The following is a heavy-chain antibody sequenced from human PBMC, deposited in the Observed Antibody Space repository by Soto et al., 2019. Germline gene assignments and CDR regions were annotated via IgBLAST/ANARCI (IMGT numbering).Heavy chain of an antibody. CDR1: GGTFSSYA. V-gene: IGHV1-69*13. J-gene: IGHJ6*02. CDR2: IIPIFGTA. D-gene: IGHD3-10*01. Sequence: SVKVSCKASGGTFSSYAISWVRQAPGQGLEWMGGIIPIFGTANYAQKFQGRVTITADESTSTAYMELSSLRSEDTAVYYCARLAGYYGSGSYYGTRRYGMAVWGQGTTVTVSS. CDR3: ARLAGYYGSGSYYGTRRYGMAV.